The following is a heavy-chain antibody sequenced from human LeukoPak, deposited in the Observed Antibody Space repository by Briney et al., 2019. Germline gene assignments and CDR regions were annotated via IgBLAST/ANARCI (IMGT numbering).Heavy chain of an antibody. CDR3: ARPPPASMIRGVIIPHFDT. V-gene: IGHV3-74*01. D-gene: IGHD3-10*01. CDR1: GFTFSSHL. CDR2: ISSDGTYT. J-gene: IGHJ4*02. Sequence: GGSLRLSCAASGFTFSSHLMHWVRQAPGKGLVWVSRISSDGTYTNYADSVRGRFTISRDTPKNTLYLQMNSLRPEDTAIYYCARPPPASMIRGVIIPHFDTWGQGTLVTVSS.